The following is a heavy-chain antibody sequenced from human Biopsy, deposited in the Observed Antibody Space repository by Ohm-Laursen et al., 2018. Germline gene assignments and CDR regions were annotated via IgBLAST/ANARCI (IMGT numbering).Heavy chain of an antibody. J-gene: IGHJ6*02. CDR1: GYTFAGYY. Sequence: SVKVSCKASGYTFAGYYLHWVRQAPGHGLEWMGWINPNSGNANYAQSFQGRLTVTRDTSISTAYMELTSLTFDDTAVYYCARVPAYPSIDGYYGLDLWGQGTTVIVSS. D-gene: IGHD3-9*01. CDR2: INPNSGNA. CDR3: ARVPAYPSIDGYYGLDL. V-gene: IGHV1-2*02.